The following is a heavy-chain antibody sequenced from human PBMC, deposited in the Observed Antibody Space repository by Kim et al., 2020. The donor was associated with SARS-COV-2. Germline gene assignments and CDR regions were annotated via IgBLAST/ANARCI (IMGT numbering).Heavy chain of an antibody. D-gene: IGHD2-15*01. V-gene: IGHV1-69*13. Sequence: SVKVSCKASGGTFSSYAISWVRQAPGQGLEWMGGIIPIFGTANYAQKFQGRVTITADESTSTAYMELSSLRSEDTAVYYCARDEYCSGGSCFGPLDAFDIWGQGTMVTVSS. J-gene: IGHJ3*02. CDR3: ARDEYCSGGSCFGPLDAFDI. CDR1: GGTFSSYA. CDR2: IIPIFGTA.